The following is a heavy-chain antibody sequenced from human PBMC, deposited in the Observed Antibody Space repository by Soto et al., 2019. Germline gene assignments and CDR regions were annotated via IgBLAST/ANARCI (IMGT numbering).Heavy chain of an antibody. V-gene: IGHV1-18*01. CDR3: ARDRLGVSVTGGGLDS. J-gene: IGHJ4*02. Sequence: ASVKVSCKASGYTFSNFGLSWVRQAPGQWLELMGWISPYNGNTNYAQKLQGRLTMTTDTSTSTAYMELRSLRSDDTAVYYCARDRLGVSVTGGGLDSWGQGTLVTVSS. CDR2: ISPYNGNT. D-gene: IGHD2-8*01. CDR1: GYTFSNFG.